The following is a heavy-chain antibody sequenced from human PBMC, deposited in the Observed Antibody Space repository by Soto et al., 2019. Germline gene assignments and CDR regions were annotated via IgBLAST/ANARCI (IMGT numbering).Heavy chain of an antibody. J-gene: IGHJ4*02. V-gene: IGHV3-21*06. CDR1: GFTFSAFS. Sequence: PVGSLRLSCTVSGFTFSAFSLNWVRQVPGKGLEWISSISGTSRYIDYADSVKGRFTISRDNTNNSVSLQMSRLRTGDTGLYYCASAMTMGWSPQGYWGQGTPVTVSS. CDR3: ASAMTMGWSPQGY. D-gene: IGHD3-10*01. CDR2: ISGTSRYI.